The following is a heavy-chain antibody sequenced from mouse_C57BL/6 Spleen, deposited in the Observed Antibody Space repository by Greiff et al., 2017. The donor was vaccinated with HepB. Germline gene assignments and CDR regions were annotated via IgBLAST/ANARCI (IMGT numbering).Heavy chain of an antibody. J-gene: IGHJ3*01. Sequence: LVESGGGLVKPGGSLKLSCAASGFTFSDYGMHWVRQAPEKGLEWVAYISSGSSTIYYADTVKGRFTISRDNAKNTLFLQMTSLRSEDTAMYYCARPERFAYWGQGTLVTVSA. V-gene: IGHV5-17*01. CDR3: ARPERFAY. CDR2: ISSGSSTI. CDR1: GFTFSDYG.